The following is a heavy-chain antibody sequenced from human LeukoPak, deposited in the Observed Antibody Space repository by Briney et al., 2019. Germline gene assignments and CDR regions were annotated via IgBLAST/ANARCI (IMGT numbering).Heavy chain of an antibody. Sequence: ASVKVSCKASGGTFSSYAISWVRQAPGQGLEWMGGIIPIFGTANYAQKFQGRVTITADESTSTAYMELSSLRSEDTAVYYCARAYYGSGSYYYAPDYWGQGTLVTVSS. V-gene: IGHV1-69*13. CDR1: GGTFSSYA. CDR3: ARAYYGSGSYYYAPDY. D-gene: IGHD3-10*01. J-gene: IGHJ4*02. CDR2: IIPIFGTA.